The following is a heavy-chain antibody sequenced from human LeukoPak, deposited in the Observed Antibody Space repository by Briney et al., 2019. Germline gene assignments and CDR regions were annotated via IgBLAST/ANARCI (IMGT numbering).Heavy chain of an antibody. CDR1: GGSISSSNW. J-gene: IGHJ5*02. CDR3: ARGYYDSSGYYWFDP. Sequence: PSETLSLTCAVSGGSISSSNWWSWVRQPPGKGLEWIGEIYHSGSTNYNPSLKSRVTISVDTSKNQFSLKLSSVTAADTAVYYCARGYYDSSGYYWFDPWGQGTLVTVSS. D-gene: IGHD3-22*01. CDR2: IYHSGST. V-gene: IGHV4-4*02.